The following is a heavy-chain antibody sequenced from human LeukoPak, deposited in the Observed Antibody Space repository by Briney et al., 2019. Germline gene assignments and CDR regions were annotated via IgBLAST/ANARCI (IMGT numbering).Heavy chain of an antibody. D-gene: IGHD3-10*01. CDR2: IIPIFGTA. Sequence: GASVKVSCKASGDTFSSYAISWVRQAPGQGLEWMGGIIPIFGTANYAQKFQGRVTITADESTSIAYMELSSLRAEDTAVYYCARDGTLGEFAIDYWGQGTLVTVSS. J-gene: IGHJ4*02. CDR3: ARDGTLGEFAIDY. V-gene: IGHV1-69*13. CDR1: GDTFSSYA.